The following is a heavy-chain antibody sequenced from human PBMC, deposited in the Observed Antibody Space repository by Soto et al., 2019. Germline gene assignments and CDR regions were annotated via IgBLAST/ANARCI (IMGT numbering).Heavy chain of an antibody. CDR3: ARSKFGDYVGWYFDL. CDR2: IVAFAGDP. D-gene: IGHD4-17*01. J-gene: IGHJ2*01. Sequence: ASVKVSCKASGDKFSSYTISWVRQAPGQGLEWMGRIVAFAGDPIYAQMFQGRVTITADSSSSTAYMELTSLRSEDTAVYYCARSKFGDYVGWYFDLWGRGTLVTVSS. CDR1: GDKFSSYT. V-gene: IGHV1-69*02.